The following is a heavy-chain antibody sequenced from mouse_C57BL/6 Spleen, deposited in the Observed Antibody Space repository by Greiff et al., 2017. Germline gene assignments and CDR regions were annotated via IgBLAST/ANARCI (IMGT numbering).Heavy chain of an antibody. CDR3: ERRNTDYAMDY. J-gene: IGHJ4*01. V-gene: IGHV5-12*01. CDR2: ISNGGGST. CDR1: GFTFSDYY. Sequence: EVQGVESGGGLVQPGGSLKLSCAASGFTFSDYYMYWVRQTPEKRLEWVAYISNGGGSTYYPDTVKGRFTISRDNAKNTLYLQLIQLKSEDTAMYYCERRNTDYAMDYWGQGTSVTVSS.